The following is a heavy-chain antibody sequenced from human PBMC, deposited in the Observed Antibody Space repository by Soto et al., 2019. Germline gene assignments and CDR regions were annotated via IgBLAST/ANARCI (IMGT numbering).Heavy chain of an antibody. Sequence: SVTVSCKASGGTFSSYAISWVRQAPGQGLEWMGGIIPIFGTANYAQKFQGRVTITADESTSTAYMELSSLRSEDTAVYYCARPYYYDSSGYLPLDYWGQGTLVTISS. V-gene: IGHV1-69*13. CDR1: GGTFSSYA. D-gene: IGHD3-22*01. CDR2: IIPIFGTA. CDR3: ARPYYYDSSGYLPLDY. J-gene: IGHJ4*02.